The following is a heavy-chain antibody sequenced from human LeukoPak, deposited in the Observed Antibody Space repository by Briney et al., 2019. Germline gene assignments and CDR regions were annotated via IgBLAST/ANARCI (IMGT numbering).Heavy chain of an antibody. CDR3: ARAGYCSGGSCYEGMNY. D-gene: IGHD2-15*01. V-gene: IGHV1-2*02. Sequence: GASVKVSCKASGYTFTGYYMHWVRQAPGQGLEWMGWINPNSGGTNYAQKFQGRVTMTRDTSISTAYMELSRLRSDDTAVYYCARAGYCSGGSCYEGMNYWGQGTLVTVSS. J-gene: IGHJ4*02. CDR2: INPNSGGT. CDR1: GYTFTGYY.